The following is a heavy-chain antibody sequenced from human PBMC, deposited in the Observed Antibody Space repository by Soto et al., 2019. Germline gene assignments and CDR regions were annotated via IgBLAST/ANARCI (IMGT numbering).Heavy chain of an antibody. CDR1: GFTFSSYA. V-gene: IGHV3-23*01. Sequence: DVQLLESGGGLVQPEGSLRLSCAASGFTFSSYAMGWVRQGPGKGLEWVAVVSIGGSTHYADSVRGRFTISRDNSKNTLSLQMKSLTAEDTAVYFCAKRRGAGGHFDYWGQGALFTVSS. D-gene: IGHD2-15*01. CDR3: AKRRGAGGHFDY. J-gene: IGHJ4*02. CDR2: VSIGGST.